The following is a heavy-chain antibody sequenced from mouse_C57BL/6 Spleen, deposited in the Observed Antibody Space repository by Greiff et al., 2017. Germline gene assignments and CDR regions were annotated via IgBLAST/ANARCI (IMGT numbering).Heavy chain of an antibody. D-gene: IGHD1-1*01. V-gene: IGHV1-82*01. J-gene: IGHJ2*01. CDR1: GYAISSSW. CDR3: ARTTTVVEGAGFAY. CDR2: IYPGDGDT. Sequence: VQRVESGPELVKPGASVKISCKASGYAISSSWMNWVKQRPGKGLEWIGRIYPGDGDTNYNGKFKGKDTLTADKSSSTAYMQLSSLTSEDSAVYFCARTTTVVEGAGFAYWGQGTTLTVSS.